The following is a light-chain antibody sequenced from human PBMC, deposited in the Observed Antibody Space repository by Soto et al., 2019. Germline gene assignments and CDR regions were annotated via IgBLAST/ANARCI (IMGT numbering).Light chain of an antibody. J-gene: IGLJ2*01. V-gene: IGLV2-8*01. CDR2: EVT. Sequence: QSALTQPPSASGSLGQSVTISCTGTSSDVGGYDYVSWHQQHPGKAPKVMIYEVTQRPPGVPDRFSGSKSGNTASLTVSGLQAEDEADYYCSSFAGGGNSVLLGGGTQLTVL. CDR1: SSDVGGYDY. CDR3: SSFAGGGNSVL.